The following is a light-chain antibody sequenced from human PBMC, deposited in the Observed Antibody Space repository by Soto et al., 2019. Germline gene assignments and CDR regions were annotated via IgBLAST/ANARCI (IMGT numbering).Light chain of an antibody. CDR3: SSYTTSSTRV. Sequence: ALTQPASVSGPPGQSIAITCTGTNSDVGAFNYVSWYQQHPDKAPKLMIYEVSNRPSGVSNRFSGSESVNTATLTISGLQTEDEADYYCSSYTTSSTRVFGTGTKVTVL. CDR2: EVS. CDR1: NSDVGAFNY. J-gene: IGLJ1*01. V-gene: IGLV2-14*03.